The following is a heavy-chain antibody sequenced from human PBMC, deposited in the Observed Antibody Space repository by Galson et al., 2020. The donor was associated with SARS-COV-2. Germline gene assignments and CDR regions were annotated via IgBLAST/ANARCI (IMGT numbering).Heavy chain of an antibody. J-gene: IGHJ6*02. CDR1: GFTFSFYW. CDR3: ARESPCDLPMDV. D-gene: IGHD2-21*01. V-gene: IGHV3-74*01. Sequence: GESLKISCAASGFTFSFYWMHWVRQAPGKGLEWVSRINSDGSTTTYADSVTGRFTTSRDNAKNTLFLQIHSLRADDTAVYYCARESPCDLPMDVWGQGTTVTVSS. CDR2: INSDGSTT.